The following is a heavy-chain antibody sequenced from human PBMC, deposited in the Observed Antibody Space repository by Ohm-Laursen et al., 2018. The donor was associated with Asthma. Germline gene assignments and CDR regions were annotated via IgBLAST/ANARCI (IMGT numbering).Heavy chain of an antibody. CDR2: IYYSGST. Sequence: PSETLSLTCTVSGGSISSYYWSWIRQPPGKGLEWIGYIYYSGSTNYNPSLKSRVTISVDTSKNQFSLKLSSVTAADTAVYYCARDRRFDYYGSGSFLWYFDLWGRGTLVTVSS. V-gene: IGHV4-59*01. CDR3: ARDRRFDYYGSGSFLWYFDL. D-gene: IGHD3-10*01. CDR1: GGSISSYY. J-gene: IGHJ2*01.